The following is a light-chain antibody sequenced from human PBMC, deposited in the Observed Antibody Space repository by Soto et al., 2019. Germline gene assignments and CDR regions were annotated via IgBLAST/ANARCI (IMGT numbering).Light chain of an antibody. CDR1: QSVGDN. CDR2: AAS. V-gene: IGKV3-15*01. J-gene: IGKJ4*01. CDR3: QQYTEWPLT. Sequence: IVMTQSPVTLSVSPGERVALSCRASQSVGDNLAWYQKKPGQAPRLLIYAASTRATGIAAGFSGSGSGTEFTLTISSLQSEDFAVYYCQQYTEWPLTFGGGTKVEIK.